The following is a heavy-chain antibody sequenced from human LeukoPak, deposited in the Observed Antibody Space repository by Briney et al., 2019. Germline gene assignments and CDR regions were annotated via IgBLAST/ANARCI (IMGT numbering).Heavy chain of an antibody. Sequence: SETLSLTCTVSGDSISRSTYYWAWIRQPPGKGLEWIGSVYYGRSPYLNPSLESRATISVDTSKNHFSQKMSSVTAADTAVYYCARSSGTGTFSYWGQGTLVTVSS. CDR3: ARSSGTGTFSY. CDR1: GDSISRSTYY. J-gene: IGHJ4*02. V-gene: IGHV4-39*02. D-gene: IGHD6-25*01. CDR2: VYYGRSP.